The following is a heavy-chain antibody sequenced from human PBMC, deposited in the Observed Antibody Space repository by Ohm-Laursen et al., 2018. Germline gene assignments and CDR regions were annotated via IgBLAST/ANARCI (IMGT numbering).Heavy chain of an antibody. CDR1: GFTFSSYW. V-gene: IGHV3-74*01. J-gene: IGHJ3*02. CDR2: INSDGSST. Sequence: SLRLSCAASGFTFSSYWMHWVRQAPGKGLVWASRINSDGSSTSYADSVKGRFTMSRDNAKNTLYLQMNSLRAEDTAVYYCARGISTRAFDMWGQGTMVTVSS. CDR3: ARGISTRAFDM.